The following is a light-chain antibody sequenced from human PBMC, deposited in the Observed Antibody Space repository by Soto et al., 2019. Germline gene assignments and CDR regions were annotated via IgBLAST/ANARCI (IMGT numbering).Light chain of an antibody. V-gene: IGKV3-15*01. CDR3: QQYNNWPKM. CDR2: GAS. Sequence: EIVLTQPPGTLSLSPGERATLSCRASQSVSSSYLAWYQQKPGQAPRLLIYGASTRATGIPARFSGSGSGTEFTLTISSLQSEDFAVYYCQQYNNWPKMFGQGTKVDI. CDR1: QSVSSSY. J-gene: IGKJ1*01.